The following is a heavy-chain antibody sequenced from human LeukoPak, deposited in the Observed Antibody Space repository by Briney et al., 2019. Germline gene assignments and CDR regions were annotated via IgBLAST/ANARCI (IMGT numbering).Heavy chain of an antibody. D-gene: IGHD3-22*01. J-gene: IGHJ4*02. CDR2: SDYSGTT. CDR3: ARGLGGYYSSFDY. Sequence: SETLSLSCVVSGGSISSGSYYWGCIRLPPGKGLEWIGRSDYSGTTSYNPSLKSRVTIPVDTSKNQFSLRLSSVTAADTAVYYCARGLGGYYSSFDYWGLGTLVTVSS. V-gene: IGHV4-39*01. CDR1: GGSISSGSYY.